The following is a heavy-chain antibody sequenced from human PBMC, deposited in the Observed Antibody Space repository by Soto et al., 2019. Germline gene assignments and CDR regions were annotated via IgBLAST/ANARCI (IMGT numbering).Heavy chain of an antibody. CDR3: ASARLAAQFWDY. J-gene: IGHJ4*02. CDR2: INPNSGGT. CDR1: GYTFTGYY. D-gene: IGHD6-6*01. Sequence: APVKVSCKASGYTFTGYYMHCLRQAPGQVLEWMGWINPNSGGTNYAQKFQGRVTMTRDTSISTAYMELRSLRSDDTAVYYCASARLAAQFWDYWGQGTQVTVSS. V-gene: IGHV1-2*02.